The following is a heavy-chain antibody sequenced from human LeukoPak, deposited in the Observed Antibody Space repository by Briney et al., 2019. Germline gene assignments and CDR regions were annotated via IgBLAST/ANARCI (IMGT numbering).Heavy chain of an antibody. V-gene: IGHV1-2*02. CDR3: ARVFSDYGGNMVWRDFDY. CDR2: INPNSGGT. J-gene: IGHJ4*02. Sequence: GASVKVSCKASGYTFTGNLMHWVRQAPGQGLECMGWINPNSGGTNYAQKFQGRVTMTRDTSISTAYMELSRLRSDDTAVYCCARVFSDYGGNMVWRDFDYWGQGTLVTVSS. D-gene: IGHD4-23*01. CDR1: GYTFTGNL.